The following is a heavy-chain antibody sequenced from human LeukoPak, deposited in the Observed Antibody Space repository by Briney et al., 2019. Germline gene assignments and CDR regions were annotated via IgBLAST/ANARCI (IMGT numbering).Heavy chain of an antibody. CDR2: INHSGST. Sequence: SETLSLTCAVYGGSISGYYWGWIRQPPGKGLEWIGEINHSGSTNYNPSLKSRVTISVDTSKNQFSLKLSSVTAADTAVYYCVSVIFKAMDVWGKGTTVTVSS. D-gene: IGHD3/OR15-3a*01. CDR3: VSVIFKAMDV. J-gene: IGHJ6*03. CDR1: GGSISGYY. V-gene: IGHV4-34*01.